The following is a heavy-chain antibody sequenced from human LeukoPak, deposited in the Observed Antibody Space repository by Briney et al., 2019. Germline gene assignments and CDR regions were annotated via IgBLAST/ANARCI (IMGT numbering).Heavy chain of an antibody. CDR1: DGSISSNNYY. D-gene: IGHD6-19*01. CDR3: ARHLAVAGTSYNWFDP. V-gene: IGHV4-39*01. CDR2: RFYTGRT. J-gene: IGHJ5*02. Sequence: SESLSLTCTVSDGSISSNNYYWGWIRQPPVKGLEWIGSRFYTGRTYYNPSLQSRVSISVDTSKNQFSLRLSSVTAADTAVYHCARHLAVAGTSYNWFDPWGQGTQVTVTS.